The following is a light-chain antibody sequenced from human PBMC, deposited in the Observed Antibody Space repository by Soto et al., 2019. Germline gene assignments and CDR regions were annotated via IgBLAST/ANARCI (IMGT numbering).Light chain of an antibody. CDR1: QSITNW. CDR3: QQYSRLWS. Sequence: DIQMTQFPSALCAPVGDRVAMSFRASQSITNWLAWYQQQPGKAPKLLIYGASSLESGVPPRFSGDGSETDFTLTISSLQRDDFGTYYCQQYSRLWSFGQGTKVDIK. V-gene: IGKV1-5*03. J-gene: IGKJ1*01. CDR2: GAS.